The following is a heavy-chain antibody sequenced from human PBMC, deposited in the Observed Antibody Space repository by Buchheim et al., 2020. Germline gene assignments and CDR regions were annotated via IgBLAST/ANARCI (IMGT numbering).Heavy chain of an antibody. J-gene: IGHJ4*02. D-gene: IGHD4-17*01. CDR2: ISYDGSDK. CDR3: ARLYGDSTIYDY. CDR1: GFSFSTYD. Sequence: QVQLVESGGGVVQPGRSLRLSCAASGFSFSTYDMPWVRQAPGKGLEWVALISYDGSDKYYADAVKGRFTISRDNSKNTLYLQMNSLRAEDTAVYYCARLYGDSTIYDYWGQGTL. V-gene: IGHV3-30*03.